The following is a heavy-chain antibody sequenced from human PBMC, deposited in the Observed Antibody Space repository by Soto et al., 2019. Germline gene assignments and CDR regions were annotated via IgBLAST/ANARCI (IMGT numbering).Heavy chain of an antibody. CDR3: ARDPSRDYGFRFDP. V-gene: IGHV3-33*01. D-gene: IGHD4-17*01. Sequence: PGGSLRLSCAASGFTFSSYGMHWVRQAPGKGLEWVAVIWYDGSNKYYADSVKGRFTISRDNSKNTLYLQMNSLRAEDTAVYYCARDPSRDYGFRFDPWGQGTLVTVSS. CDR2: IWYDGSNK. CDR1: GFTFSSYG. J-gene: IGHJ5*02.